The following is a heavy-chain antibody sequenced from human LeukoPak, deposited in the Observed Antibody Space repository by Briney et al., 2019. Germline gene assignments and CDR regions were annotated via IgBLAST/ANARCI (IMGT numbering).Heavy chain of an antibody. V-gene: IGHV3-30-3*01. J-gene: IGHJ4*02. Sequence: PGGSLRLSCAASGFTFSSYAMHWVRQAPGKGLEWVAVISYDGSNKYYADSVKGRFTISGDNSKNTLYLQMNSLRAEDTAVYYCARDGYLGVSPDYYDSSGPPFDYWGQGTLVTVSS. CDR3: ARDGYLGVSPDYYDSSGPPFDY. D-gene: IGHD3-22*01. CDR2: ISYDGSNK. CDR1: GFTFSSYA.